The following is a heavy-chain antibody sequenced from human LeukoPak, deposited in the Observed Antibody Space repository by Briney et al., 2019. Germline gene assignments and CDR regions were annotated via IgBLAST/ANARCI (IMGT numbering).Heavy chain of an antibody. CDR1: GFTFSNYW. V-gene: IGHV3-7*01. CDR2: IKQDESEK. J-gene: IGHJ4*02. Sequence: GGSLRLSCAASGFTFSNYWMSWVRQAPGKGLEWVANIKQDESEKFYVDSVKGRFTISRDNAKNSLYLQMNSLRTEDTAVYYCAKSLMVRGVAEYYFDYWGQGTLVTVSS. CDR3: AKSLMVRGVAEYYFDY. D-gene: IGHD3-10*01.